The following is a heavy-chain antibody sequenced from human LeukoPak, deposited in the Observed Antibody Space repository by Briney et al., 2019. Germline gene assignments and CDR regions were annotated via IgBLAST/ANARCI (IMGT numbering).Heavy chain of an antibody. CDR3: AKERSTVVVPAATFDY. CDR1: GYTLTELS. V-gene: IGHV1-24*01. D-gene: IGHD2-2*01. CDR2: FDPEDGKT. Sequence: ASAKVSCKVSGYTLTELSMHWVRQAPGKGLEWMGGFDPEDGKTIYAQNFQGRVTMTEDTSTDTAYMELNSLRAEDTAVYYCAKERSTVVVPAATFDYWGQGTLVTVSS. J-gene: IGHJ4*02.